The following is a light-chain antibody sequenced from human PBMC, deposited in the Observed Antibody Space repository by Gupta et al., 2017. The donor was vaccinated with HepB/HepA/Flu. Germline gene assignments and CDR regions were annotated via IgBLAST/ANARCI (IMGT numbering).Light chain of an antibody. CDR3: YSSAGNYTFDDCV. J-gene: IGLJ2*01. CDR1: SSDVGGYNY. V-gene: IGLV2-11*01. CDR2: VYS. Sequence: QSALTRPRSLSGPPRQSVPISCTGTSSDVGGYNYDSWYQHHPGTEPTPMILVYSNRPSGVPDRFSGSESGYAASPTISRSQAEDEADDDYYSSAGNYTFDDCVFGGGTKMTVL.